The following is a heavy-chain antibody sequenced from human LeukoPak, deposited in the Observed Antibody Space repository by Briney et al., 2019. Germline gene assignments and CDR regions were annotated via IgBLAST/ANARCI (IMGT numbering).Heavy chain of an antibody. Sequence: SETLSLTCTVSGGSVSSYYWSWIRQPPGKGLEWIGYIYYSGSTNYNPSLKSRVTISVDTSKNQFSLKLSSVTAADTAVYYCARAGDAFDIWGQGTMVTVSS. CDR3: ARAGDAFDI. J-gene: IGHJ3*02. V-gene: IGHV4-59*02. CDR1: GGSVSSYY. CDR2: IYYSGST.